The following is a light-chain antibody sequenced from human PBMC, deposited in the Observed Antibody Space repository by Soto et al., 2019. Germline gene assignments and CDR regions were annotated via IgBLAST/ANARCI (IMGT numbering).Light chain of an antibody. CDR2: GAS. CDR1: QTINNN. CDR3: QQYGSLLGVT. J-gene: IGKJ4*01. V-gene: IGKV3-15*01. Sequence: VLNQAPDTLSVYTGERGTLPCKASQTINNNVAWYQLKDGQVPRLLIYGASTRAADVPARFSGGGSGTEFTLTISSLQSEDFAEYHCQQYGSLLGVTFGGGTKVDIK.